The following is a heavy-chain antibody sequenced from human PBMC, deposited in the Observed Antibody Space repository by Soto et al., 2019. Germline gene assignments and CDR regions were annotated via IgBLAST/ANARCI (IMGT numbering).Heavy chain of an antibody. CDR3: ARLRSSWLQCFDY. CDR2: IYYSGST. D-gene: IGHD6-13*01. J-gene: IGHJ4*02. Sequence: QLQLQESGPGLVKPSETLSLTCTVSGGSISSSSYYWGWIRQPPGKGLEWIGSIYYSGSTYYNPSLKSRVTXSXDXXENQCSLKLSSVTAADTAVYYCARLRSSWLQCFDYWGQGTLVTVSS. CDR1: GGSISSSSYY. V-gene: IGHV4-39*01.